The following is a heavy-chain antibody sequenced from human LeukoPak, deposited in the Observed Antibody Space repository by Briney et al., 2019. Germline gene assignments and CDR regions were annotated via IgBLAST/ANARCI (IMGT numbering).Heavy chain of an antibody. Sequence: EPGGSLRLSCAASGFTFDDYTMHWVRQAPGKGLEWVSFISWDGGTTYYADSVKGRFTTSRDNSKNSLYLQMSSLRSEDTALYYCAKEGLRYCSSTSCFIDYWGQGTLVTVSS. D-gene: IGHD2-2*01. V-gene: IGHV3-43*01. CDR1: GFTFDDYT. J-gene: IGHJ4*02. CDR3: AKEGLRYCSSTSCFIDY. CDR2: ISWDGGTT.